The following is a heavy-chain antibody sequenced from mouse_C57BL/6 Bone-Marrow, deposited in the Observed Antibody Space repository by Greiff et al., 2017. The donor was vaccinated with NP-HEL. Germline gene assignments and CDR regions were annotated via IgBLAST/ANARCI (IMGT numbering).Heavy chain of an antibody. J-gene: IGHJ3*01. V-gene: IGHV1-54*01. CDR3: ARGGLSAY. CDR1: GYAFTNYL. Sequence: VKLQESGAELVRPGTSVKVSCKASGYAFTNYLIEWVKQRPGQGLEWIGVINPGSGGTNYNEKFKGKATLTADKSSSTAYMQLSSLTSEDSAVYFCARGGLSAYWGQGTLVTVSA. CDR2: INPGSGGT. D-gene: IGHD3-1*01.